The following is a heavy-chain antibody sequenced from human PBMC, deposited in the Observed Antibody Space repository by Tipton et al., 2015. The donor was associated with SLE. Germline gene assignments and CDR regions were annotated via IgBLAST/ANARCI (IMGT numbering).Heavy chain of an antibody. D-gene: IGHD6-13*01. V-gene: IGHV3-21*01. CDR1: GFTFNTHG. CDR3: ARGLDTSSSWYVGVYYYYYYMDV. CDR2: ISSSTSYI. J-gene: IGHJ6*03. Sequence: GSLRLSCAASGFTFNTHGMHWVRQAPGKGLEWVSSISSSTSYIFYADSVKGRFTISRDNTKNSLYLQMNSLRAEDTAVYYCARGLDTSSSWYVGVYYYYYYMDVWGKGTTVTVSS.